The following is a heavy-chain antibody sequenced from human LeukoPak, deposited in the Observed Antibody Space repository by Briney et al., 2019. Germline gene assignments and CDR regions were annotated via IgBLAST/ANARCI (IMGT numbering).Heavy chain of an antibody. D-gene: IGHD2-2*01. J-gene: IGHJ1*01. V-gene: IGHV3-21*01. CDR1: GSTFSSYA. CDR3: ARDGGDIVVVPAFQH. Sequence: IPGGSLRLSCAASGSTFSSYAMSWVRQAPGKGLEWVSSISSSSSYIYYADSVKGRFTISRDNAKNSLYLQMNSLRAEDTAVYYCARDGGDIVVVPAFQHWGQGTLVTVSS. CDR2: ISSSSSYI.